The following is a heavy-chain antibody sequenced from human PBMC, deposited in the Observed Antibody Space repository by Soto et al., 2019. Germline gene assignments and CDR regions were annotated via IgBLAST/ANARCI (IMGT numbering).Heavy chain of an antibody. CDR1: GGSISSYY. Sequence: TLSLTCTVSGGSISSYYWSWIRQHPGKGLEWIGYIYYSGSTYYNPSLKSRVTISVDTFKNQFSLKLSSVTAADTAVYYCARAGFGELSGVDPWGQGTLVTVAS. CDR2: IYYSGST. V-gene: IGHV4-31*03. J-gene: IGHJ5*02. CDR3: ARAGFGELSGVDP. D-gene: IGHD3-10*01.